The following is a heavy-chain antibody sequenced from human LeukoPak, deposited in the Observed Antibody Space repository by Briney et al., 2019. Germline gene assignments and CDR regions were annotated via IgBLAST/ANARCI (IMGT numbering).Heavy chain of an antibody. Sequence: PSETLSLTCTVSGGSISSGGYYWSWIRQHPGKGLEWIGYIYYSGSTYYNPSLKSRVTISVDTSKNQFSLKLSSATAADTAVYYCARDPLVPAARRYFDLWGRGTLVTVSS. D-gene: IGHD2-2*01. CDR1: GGSISSGGYY. V-gene: IGHV4-31*03. CDR2: IYYSGST. CDR3: ARDPLVPAARRYFDL. J-gene: IGHJ2*01.